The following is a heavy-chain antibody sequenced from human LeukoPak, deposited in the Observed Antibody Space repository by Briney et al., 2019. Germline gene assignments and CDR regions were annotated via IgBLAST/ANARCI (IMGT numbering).Heavy chain of an antibody. CDR3: ARLLGVYSITGTTVDY. D-gene: IGHD1-7*01. V-gene: IGHV4-38-2*02. CDR1: GYSITSGYY. Sequence: SETLSLTCTVSGYSITSGYYWGWIRQPPGKGLEWIGSIYHSGSTFYNPSLKSRVTISVDTSKNQFSLKLSSVTAADTAVYYCARLLGVYSITGTTVDYWGQGTLVTVSS. CDR2: IYHSGST. J-gene: IGHJ4*02.